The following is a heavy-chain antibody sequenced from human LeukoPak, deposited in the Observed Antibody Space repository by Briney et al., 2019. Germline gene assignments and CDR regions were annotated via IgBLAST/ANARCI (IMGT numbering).Heavy chain of an antibody. CDR1: GFTFSSYW. CDR2: IKQDGSEK. Sequence: GGSLRLSCAASGFTFSSYWMSWVRQAPGKGLEWVANIKQDGSEKYYVDSVKGRFTISRDNAKNSLYLQMNSLRAEDTAVYYCARGHGGSSGWYGGRGLYYFDYWGQGTLVTVSS. CDR3: ARGHGGSSGWYGGRGLYYFDY. J-gene: IGHJ4*02. V-gene: IGHV3-7*03. D-gene: IGHD6-19*01.